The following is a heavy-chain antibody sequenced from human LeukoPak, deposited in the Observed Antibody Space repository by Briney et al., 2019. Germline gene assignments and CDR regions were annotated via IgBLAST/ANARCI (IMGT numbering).Heavy chain of an antibody. D-gene: IGHD2-2*01. V-gene: IGHV3-30*18. CDR2: VSYDGSKK. Sequence: GGSLRLSCAASGFNFNNYGLHWVRQAPGKGLGWVAVVSYDGSKKYYADSVNGRFTISRDNSKNTLHLQMNSLRAEDTAVYHCAKDLPAAYFDYWGQGTLVTVSS. CDR1: GFNFNNYG. CDR3: AKDLPAAYFDY. J-gene: IGHJ4*02.